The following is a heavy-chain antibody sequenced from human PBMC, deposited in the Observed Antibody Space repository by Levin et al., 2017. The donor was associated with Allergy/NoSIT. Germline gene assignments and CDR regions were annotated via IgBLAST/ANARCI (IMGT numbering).Heavy chain of an antibody. V-gene: IGHV4-61*02. CDR2: IYTSGST. D-gene: IGHD3/OR15-3a*01. Sequence: PSETLSLTCTVSGGSISSGSYYWSWIRQPAGKGLEWIGRIYTSGSTNYNPSLKSRVTISVDTSKNQFSLKLSSVTAADTAVYYCARCRTGDHQFDYWGQGTLVTVSS. CDR3: ARCRTGDHQFDY. CDR1: GGSISSGSYY. J-gene: IGHJ4*02.